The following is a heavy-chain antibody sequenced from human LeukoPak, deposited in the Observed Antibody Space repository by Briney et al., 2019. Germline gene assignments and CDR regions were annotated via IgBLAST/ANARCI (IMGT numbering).Heavy chain of an antibody. J-gene: IGHJ5*02. D-gene: IGHD6-19*01. CDR3: VTRSYTSGWPT. CDR1: GSTFIGNY. Sequence: ASVKVSCKASGSTFIGNYIHWVRQARGQGLEWMGWINPNSGGANYAQRFQGRVTMTRDTSVTTAFLDLDGLTSDDTAVYYCVTRSYTSGWPTWGQGTLVTVSS. V-gene: IGHV1-2*02. CDR2: INPNSGGA.